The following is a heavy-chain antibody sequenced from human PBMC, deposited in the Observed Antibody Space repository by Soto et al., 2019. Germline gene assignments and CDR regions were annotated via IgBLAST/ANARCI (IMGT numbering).Heavy chain of an antibody. CDR3: TRDLAVGHNNYYCAMDV. V-gene: IGHV3-15*01. Sequence: KPGGSLRLSCAASGFTFSNAWMNWVRQAPGKGLEWIGRIKTKVDGGTAEYAAPVKVRFTISRDDSKNTLYLQMNSLKVEDTAVYFCTRDLAVGHNNYYCAMDVWGRGTTVTVSS. CDR2: IKTKVDGGTA. CDR1: GFTFSNAW. D-gene: IGHD2-15*01. J-gene: IGHJ6*02.